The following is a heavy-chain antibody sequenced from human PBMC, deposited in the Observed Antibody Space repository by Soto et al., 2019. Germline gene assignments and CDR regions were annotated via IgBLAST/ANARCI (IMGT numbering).Heavy chain of an antibody. CDR1: GYTFTGYY. D-gene: IGHD4-17*01. CDR2: INPNSGGT. J-gene: IGHJ4*02. V-gene: IGHV1-2*04. Sequence: GASVKVSCKASGYTFTGYYMHWVRQAPGQGLEWMGWINPNSGGTNYAQKFQGWVTMTRDTSISTAYMELSRLRSDDTAVYYCARSLQTDSTVTEESNFDYWGQGTLVTVSS. CDR3: ARSLQTDSTVTEESNFDY.